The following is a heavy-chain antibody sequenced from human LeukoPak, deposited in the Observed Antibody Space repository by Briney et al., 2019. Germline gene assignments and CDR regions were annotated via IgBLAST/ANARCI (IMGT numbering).Heavy chain of an antibody. J-gene: IGHJ4*02. CDR2: IYYSGST. CDR1: GDSISSSSSGYY. D-gene: IGHD6-19*01. V-gene: IGHV4-39*01. CDR3: ARRKEQWHARGYYFDY. Sequence: SETLSLTCTVSGDSISSSSSGYYWGWIRQPPGKGLEWIGSIYYSGSTYYNPSLKSRVTISVDTSKNQFSLKLSSVTAADTAVYYCARRKEQWHARGYYFDYWGQGTLVTVSS.